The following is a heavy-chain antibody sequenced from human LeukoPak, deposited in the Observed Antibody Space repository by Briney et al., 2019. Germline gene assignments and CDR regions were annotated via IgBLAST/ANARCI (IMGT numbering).Heavy chain of an antibody. CDR2: ISGSGGST. Sequence: PGGSLRLSCAASGFTFSSYAMSWVRQAPGKGLEWVSAISGSGGSTYYADSVKGRFTISRDNSKNTLYLQMNSLRAEDTAVYYCAEGSATVTTGDYFDYWGQGTLVTVSS. J-gene: IGHJ4*02. V-gene: IGHV3-23*01. D-gene: IGHD4-17*01. CDR1: GFTFSSYA. CDR3: AEGSATVTTGDYFDY.